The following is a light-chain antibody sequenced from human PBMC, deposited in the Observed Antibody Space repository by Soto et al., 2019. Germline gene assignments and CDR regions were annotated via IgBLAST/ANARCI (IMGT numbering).Light chain of an antibody. CDR1: SSDVGGYNY. CDR3: SSYAGSNNRVV. J-gene: IGLJ2*01. Sequence: QSALTQPPSASGSPGQSVTIPCTGTSSDVGGYNYVSWYQQHPGKAPKLMIYEVSKRPSGVPDRFSGSKSGNTASLTVSGLQAEDEADYYCSSYAGSNNRVVFGGGTKVTVL. V-gene: IGLV2-8*01. CDR2: EVS.